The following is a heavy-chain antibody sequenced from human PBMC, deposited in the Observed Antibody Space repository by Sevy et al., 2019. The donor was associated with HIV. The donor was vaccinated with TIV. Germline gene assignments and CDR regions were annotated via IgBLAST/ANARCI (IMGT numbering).Heavy chain of an antibody. D-gene: IGHD3-22*01. CDR1: GFTFSSYA. Sequence: GGSLRLSCAASGFTFSSYALNWVRQAPGKGLEWVSTISGSGGSTYYAASVKGRFTISRDNSKNTLYLQMDSLRAEDTAVYYCAKDRYHTSGYYPEGAFDIWGQGTMVTVSS. CDR3: AKDRYHTSGYYPEGAFDI. CDR2: ISGSGGST. V-gene: IGHV3-23*01. J-gene: IGHJ3*02.